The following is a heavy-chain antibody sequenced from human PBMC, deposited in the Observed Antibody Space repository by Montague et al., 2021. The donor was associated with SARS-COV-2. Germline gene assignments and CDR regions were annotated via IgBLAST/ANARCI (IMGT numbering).Heavy chain of an antibody. CDR2: VSSSGSTI. CDR1: GFTFSSYE. V-gene: IGHV3-48*03. D-gene: IGHD3-16*01. J-gene: IGHJ4*02. CDR3: ARAVPYVFRPLKYFDY. Sequence: SLRLSCAASGFTFSSYEMNWVRQAPGKGLEWVSYVSSSGSTIYYADSVKGRFTISRDNAKNSLCLQMNSLRAEDTAVYYCARAVPYVFRPLKYFDYWGQGTLVTVSS.